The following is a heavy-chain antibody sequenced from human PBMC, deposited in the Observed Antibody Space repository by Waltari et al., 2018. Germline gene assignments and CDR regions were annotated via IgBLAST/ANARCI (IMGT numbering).Heavy chain of an antibody. Sequence: EVQLLESGGGLVQPGGSLRLSCAVSGFTFSNYAMSWVRQAPGTGLEWVSAISRSGDNTYYADSVKGRFTISRDNSKNTLSLQMNSLRAEDTAVYYCAKGARYCSGGRCYEYYYFGMDVWGHGTTVTVS. V-gene: IGHV3-23*01. CDR3: AKGARYCSGGRCYEYYYFGMDV. D-gene: IGHD2-15*01. CDR1: GFTFSNYA. J-gene: IGHJ6*02. CDR2: ISRSGDNT.